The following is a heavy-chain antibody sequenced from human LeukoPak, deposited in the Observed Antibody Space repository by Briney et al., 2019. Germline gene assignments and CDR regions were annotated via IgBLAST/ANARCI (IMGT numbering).Heavy chain of an antibody. Sequence: SETLSLTCSVSGGSISSSSYYWSWIRQPAGKGLEWIGRIYTSGSTNYNPSLKSRVTMSVETSKNQFSLKLSSVTAADTAVYYCARERAPYYYYYYMDVWGKGTTVTISS. CDR1: GGSISSSSYY. J-gene: IGHJ6*03. V-gene: IGHV4-61*02. CDR2: IYTSGST. CDR3: ARERAPYYYYYYMDV.